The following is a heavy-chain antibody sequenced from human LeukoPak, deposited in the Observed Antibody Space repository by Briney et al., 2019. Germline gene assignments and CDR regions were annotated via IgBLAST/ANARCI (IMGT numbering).Heavy chain of an antibody. CDR2: ISSSSSYI. Sequence: GGSLRLSCAASGFTFSSYSMNWVRQAPGKGLEWVSSISSSSSYIYYADSVKGRFTISRDNAKNSLYLQMNSLRAENTAVYYCARDRWPYSSSSGTNMDVWGKGTTVTVSS. J-gene: IGHJ6*03. CDR3: ARDRWPYSSSSGTNMDV. V-gene: IGHV3-21*01. D-gene: IGHD6-6*01. CDR1: GFTFSSYS.